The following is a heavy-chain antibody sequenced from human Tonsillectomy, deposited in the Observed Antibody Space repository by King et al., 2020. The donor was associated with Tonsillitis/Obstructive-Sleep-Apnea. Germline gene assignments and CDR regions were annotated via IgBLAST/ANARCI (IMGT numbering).Heavy chain of an antibody. CDR2: IYYSGST. CDR1: GGSISSYY. Sequence: VQLQESGPGLVKPSETLSLTCTVSGGSISSYYWSWIRQPPGKGLEWIGYIYYSGSTNYNPSLKSRVTISVDTSKNQFSLKLSSVTAADTAVYYCARGYYDSSGYYYHTAFDIWGQGTMVTVSS. V-gene: IGHV4-59*01. D-gene: IGHD3-22*01. J-gene: IGHJ3*02. CDR3: ARGYYDSSGYYYHTAFDI.